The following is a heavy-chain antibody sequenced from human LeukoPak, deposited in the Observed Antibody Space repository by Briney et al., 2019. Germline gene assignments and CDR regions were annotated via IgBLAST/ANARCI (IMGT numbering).Heavy chain of an antibody. CDR2: ISWNSGSI. V-gene: IGHV3-9*01. Sequence: GGSLRLSCAASGFTFDDYAMHWVRQAPGKGLEWASGISWNSGSIGYADSVKGRFTISRDNAKNSLYLQMNSLRAEDTALYYCAKDEGWLQSEYYFDYWGQGTLVTVSS. CDR1: GFTFDDYA. CDR3: AKDEGWLQSEYYFDY. J-gene: IGHJ4*02. D-gene: IGHD5-12*01.